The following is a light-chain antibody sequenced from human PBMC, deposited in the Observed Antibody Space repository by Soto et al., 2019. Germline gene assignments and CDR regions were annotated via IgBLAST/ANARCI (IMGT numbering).Light chain of an antibody. CDR3: SSYTSASTPLV. CDR1: GSDVGGYNY. V-gene: IGLV2-14*01. Sequence: QSALTQPASVSGSPGQSITISCTGTGSDVGGYNYVSWYQQHPGKAPKVMIYDVSNRPSGVSNRFSGSKSGHTASLTISGLQAEDEADYYCSSYTSASTPLVFGGGTKVTVL. CDR2: DVS. J-gene: IGLJ2*01.